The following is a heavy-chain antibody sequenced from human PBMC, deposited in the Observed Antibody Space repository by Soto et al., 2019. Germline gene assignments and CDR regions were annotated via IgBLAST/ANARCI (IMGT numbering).Heavy chain of an antibody. V-gene: IGHV4-39*01. Sequence: QLQLQESGPGLVKPSETLSLTCTVSGGSISSSSYYWGWIRQPPGKGLEWIGSIYYSGSTYYNPSLKSRVTISVDTSKNQFSLKLSSVTAADTAVYYCARKYSSGWYGWFDPWGQGTLVTVSS. D-gene: IGHD6-19*01. J-gene: IGHJ5*02. CDR2: IYYSGST. CDR3: ARKYSSGWYGWFDP. CDR1: GGSISSSSYY.